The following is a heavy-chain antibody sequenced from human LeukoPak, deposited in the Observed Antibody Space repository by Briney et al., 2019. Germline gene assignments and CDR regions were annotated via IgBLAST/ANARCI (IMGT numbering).Heavy chain of an antibody. CDR3: AKGNIPASFDY. J-gene: IGHJ4*02. D-gene: IGHD2/OR15-2a*01. CDR2: IYSGGST. CDR1: GFTVSSNY. V-gene: IGHV3-53*01. Sequence: PGGSLRLSCAASGFTVSSNYMSWVRQAPGKGLEWVSVIYSGGSTYYADSVKGRFTISRDNSKNTLYLQMNSLRAEDTAVYYCAKGNIPASFDYWGQGTLVTVSS.